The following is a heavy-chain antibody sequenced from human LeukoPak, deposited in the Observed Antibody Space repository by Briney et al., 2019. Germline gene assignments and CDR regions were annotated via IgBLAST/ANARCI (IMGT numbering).Heavy chain of an antibody. D-gene: IGHD6-19*01. V-gene: IGHV4-59*01. CDR2: IYYSGST. CDR3: ARAGLMRGWSKIDY. CDR1: GGSISSYY. Sequence: SETLSLTYTVSGGSISSYYWSWIRQPPGKGLEWIGYIYYSGSTNYNPSLKSRVTISVDTSKNQFSLKLSSVTAADTAVYYCARAGLMRGWSKIDYWGQGTLVTVSS. J-gene: IGHJ4*02.